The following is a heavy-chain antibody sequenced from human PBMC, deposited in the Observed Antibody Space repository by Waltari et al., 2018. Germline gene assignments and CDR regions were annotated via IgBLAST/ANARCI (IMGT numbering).Heavy chain of an antibody. CDR3: ASGGAYCGGDCYSRLDY. J-gene: IGHJ4*02. V-gene: IGHV1-69*05. D-gene: IGHD2-21*01. Sequence: QVQLVQSGAEVKKPGSSVKVSCKASGGTFSSYAISWVRQAPGQGLEWMGGIIPIFGTANYAQKFQGRVTITTDESTSTAYMELSSLRSEDTAVYYCASGGAYCGGDCYSRLDYWGQGTLVTVSS. CDR1: GGTFSSYA. CDR2: IIPIFGTA.